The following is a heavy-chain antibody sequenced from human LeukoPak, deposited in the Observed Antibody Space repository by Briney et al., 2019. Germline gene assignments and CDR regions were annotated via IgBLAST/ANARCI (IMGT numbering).Heavy chain of an antibody. CDR1: GGSISSSSYY. J-gene: IGHJ3*02. Sequence: PSETLSLTCTVSGGSISSSSYYWGWIRHPPGKGLEWIGTIYYSGSTYYNPSLKSRVTISVDTSKNQFSLKLSSVTAADTAVYYCARRPVIYCSSTSCYAGAFDIWGQGTMVTVSS. CDR3: ARRPVIYCSSTSCYAGAFDI. V-gene: IGHV4-39*01. CDR2: IYYSGST. D-gene: IGHD2-2*01.